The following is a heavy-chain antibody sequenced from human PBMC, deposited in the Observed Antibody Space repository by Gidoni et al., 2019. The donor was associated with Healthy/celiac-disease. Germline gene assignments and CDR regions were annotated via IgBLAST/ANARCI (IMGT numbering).Heavy chain of an antibody. CDR3: ATGRREHSGYFDY. J-gene: IGHJ4*02. CDR2: T. D-gene: IGHD3-10*01. V-gene: IGHV4-31*02. Sequence: TYYNPSLKSRVTISVDTSKNQFSLKLSSVTAADTAVYYCATGRREHSGYFDYWGQGTLVTVSS.